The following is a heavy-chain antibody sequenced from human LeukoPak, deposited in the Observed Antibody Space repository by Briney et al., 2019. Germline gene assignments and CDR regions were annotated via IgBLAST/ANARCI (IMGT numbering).Heavy chain of an antibody. CDR1: GGTFSSYA. V-gene: IGHV1-69*04. CDR2: IIPILGIA. J-gene: IGHJ3*02. D-gene: IGHD1-14*01. CDR3: ARDSLRDRGPFDM. Sequence: SVKVSCKASGGTFSSYAISWVRQAPGQGLEWMGRIIPILGIANYAQKFQGRVTITADKSTSTAYMELSSLRSEDTAVYYCARDSLRDRGPFDMWGQGTMVTVSA.